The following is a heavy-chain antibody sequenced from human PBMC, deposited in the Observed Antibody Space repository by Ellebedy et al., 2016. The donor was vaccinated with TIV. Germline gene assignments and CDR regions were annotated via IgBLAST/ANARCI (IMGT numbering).Heavy chain of an antibody. CDR2: ISSSGGST. D-gene: IGHD4-17*01. V-gene: IGHV3-23*01. Sequence: GESLKISXAASGFTFSSYAMTWVRQAPGKGLEWVSTISSSGGSTYYADSVKGRFTISRDNSKNTLYLQMNSLRAEDTAVFYCAKFDDYGDYDAFDIWGQGTMVTVSS. CDR3: AKFDDYGDYDAFDI. J-gene: IGHJ3*02. CDR1: GFTFSSYA.